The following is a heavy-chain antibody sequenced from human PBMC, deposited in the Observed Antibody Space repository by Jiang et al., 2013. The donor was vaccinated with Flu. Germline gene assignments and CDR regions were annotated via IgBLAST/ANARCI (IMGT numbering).Heavy chain of an antibody. D-gene: IGHD1-26*01. V-gene: IGHV6-1*01. CDR3: ASGWAFNS. Sequence: SQTLSLTCAISGDSVSSDSGAWNWIRQSPSRGLEWLGRTYYRSKWYNDYAVSVKSRITTNPDTSKNQFSLQLSSVTPEDTAVYYCASGWAFNSWGQGTLVTVSS. J-gene: IGHJ4*02. CDR1: GDSVSSDSGA. CDR2: TYYRSKWYN.